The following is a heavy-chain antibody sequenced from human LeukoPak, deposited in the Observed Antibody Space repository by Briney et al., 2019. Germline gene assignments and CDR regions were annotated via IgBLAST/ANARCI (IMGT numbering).Heavy chain of an antibody. D-gene: IGHD6-13*01. CDR2: ISSSSSYI. V-gene: IGHV3-21*01. CDR3: AVFKAAAGTR. J-gene: IGHJ4*02. CDR1: GFTFSSYS. Sequence: GGSLSLSCAASGFTFSSYSMNRVRQAPGKGLEGVSSISSSSSYIYYADSVKGRFTISRDNAKTSLYLQMNSLRGAETAVYYCAVFKAAAGTRWGQGTLVTVSS.